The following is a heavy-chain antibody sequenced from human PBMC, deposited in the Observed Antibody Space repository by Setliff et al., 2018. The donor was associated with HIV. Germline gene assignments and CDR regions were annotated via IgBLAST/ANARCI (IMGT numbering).Heavy chain of an antibody. CDR2: ISVYNGNT. D-gene: IGHD6-19*01. CDR1: GYTFTSYG. J-gene: IGHJ4*02. CDR3: ARSGSGWYEGGYYFDY. Sequence: ASVKVSCKASGYTFTSYGISWLRQAPGQGLEWVGWISVYNGNTNYAQKLQGRVTMTTDTSTSTAYMELRRLRSDDTAVYYCARSGSGWYEGGYYFDYWGQGTLVTVSS. V-gene: IGHV1-18*01.